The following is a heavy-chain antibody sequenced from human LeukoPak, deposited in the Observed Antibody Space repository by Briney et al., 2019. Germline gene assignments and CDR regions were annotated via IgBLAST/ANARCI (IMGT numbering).Heavy chain of an antibody. D-gene: IGHD2-2*01. Sequence: GGSLRLSCAASGFTFSSYGMHWVRQAPGKGLEWVAVIWYDGSNKYYADSVKGRFTISRDNSKNTLYLRMNSLRAEDTAVYYCATDRASYGPPANWFDPWGQGTLVTVSS. V-gene: IGHV3-33*01. J-gene: IGHJ5*02. CDR1: GFTFSSYG. CDR3: ATDRASYGPPANWFDP. CDR2: IWYDGSNK.